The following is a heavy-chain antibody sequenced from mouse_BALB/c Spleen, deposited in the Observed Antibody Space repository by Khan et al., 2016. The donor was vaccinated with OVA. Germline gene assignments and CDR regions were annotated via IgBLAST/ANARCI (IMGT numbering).Heavy chain of an antibody. J-gene: IGHJ3*01. D-gene: IGHD2-14*01. CDR2: IRSGGST. CDR3: ARNSYMYDFTY. CDR1: GFSLNTYG. V-gene: IGHV2-2*01. Sequence: VQLQESGPGLVQPSQSLSITCTVSGFSLNTYGIHWIRQSQGKGLEWLGVIRSGGSTDYNGAFISRLNITKDNSKSQVFFKLSSLQADDTASYYGARNSYMYDFTYWGQGTLVTVSA.